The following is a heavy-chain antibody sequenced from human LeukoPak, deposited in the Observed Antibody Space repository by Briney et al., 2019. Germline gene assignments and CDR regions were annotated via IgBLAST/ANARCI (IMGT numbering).Heavy chain of an antibody. D-gene: IGHD5-24*01. CDR3: AREGYGDGYNFGV. V-gene: IGHV3-11*06. Sequence: GGSLRLSCVVSGFTVSSNYMSWVRQAPGKGLEWLSYIDTRSTYMNYADSVKGRFTISRDNAKNSLYLQMNSLRADDTAVYYCAREGYGDGYNFGVWGPGTTVIVSS. J-gene: IGHJ6*02. CDR1: GFTVSSNY. CDR2: IDTRSTYM.